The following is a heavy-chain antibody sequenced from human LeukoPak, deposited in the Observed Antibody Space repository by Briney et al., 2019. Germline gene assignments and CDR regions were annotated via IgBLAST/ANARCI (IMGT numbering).Heavy chain of an antibody. CDR1: GYSISSGYY. CDR3: ARVGPRYYYDSSGYYVDY. J-gene: IGHJ4*02. V-gene: IGHV4-38-2*02. Sequence: SETLSLTCTVSGYSISSGYYWGWIRQPPGKGLEWIGSIYHSGSTYYNPSLKSRVTISVDTSKNQFSLKLSSVTAADTAVYYCARVGPRYYYDSSGYYVDYWGQGTLVTVSS. D-gene: IGHD3-22*01. CDR2: IYHSGST.